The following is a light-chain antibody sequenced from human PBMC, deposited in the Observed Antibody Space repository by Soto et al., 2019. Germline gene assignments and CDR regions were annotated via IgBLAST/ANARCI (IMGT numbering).Light chain of an antibody. CDR2: DAS. CDR1: QDISNY. Sequence: DIQMAQTPFSLSASVRDRVGITCQASQDISNYLNWYQQKPGKAPKLLIYDASNLETGVPSRFSGSGSGTDFTFTISSLQPEDIATYYCQQYDNLPLTFRGGTKV. J-gene: IGKJ4*01. V-gene: IGKV1-33*01. CDR3: QQYDNLPLT.